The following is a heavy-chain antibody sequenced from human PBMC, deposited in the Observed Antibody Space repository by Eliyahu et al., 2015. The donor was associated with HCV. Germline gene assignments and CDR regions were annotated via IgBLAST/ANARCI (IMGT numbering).Heavy chain of an antibody. J-gene: IGHJ6*02. CDR1: GGTSSDYA. CDR3: ARGSKYYDSLTGDYKYYYYGMDV. V-gene: IGHV1-69*01. CDR2: IIPFLGTT. D-gene: IGHD3-9*01. Sequence: QVHLVQSGAEVKRPGSSVKVSCQASGGTSSDYAISWVRQVPGQGLEWMGGIIPFLGTTNYAQRFQGRVTITADESTRAASMELSSLRSDDTAVYYCARGSKYYDSLTGDYKYYYYGMDVWGQGTTVTVSS.